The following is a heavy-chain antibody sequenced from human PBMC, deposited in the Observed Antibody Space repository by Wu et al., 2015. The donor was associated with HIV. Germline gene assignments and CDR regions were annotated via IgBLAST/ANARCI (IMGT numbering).Heavy chain of an antibody. CDR1: GGTFSSYA. CDR3: ASRIPTAGRPFDN. CDR2: IIPIFGTA. D-gene: IGHD6-13*01. J-gene: IGHJ4*02. V-gene: IGHV1-69*05. Sequence: QVQLVQSGAEVKKPGSSVKVSCKASGGTFSSYAISWVRQAPGQGLEWMGGIIPIFGTANYAQKFQGRVTITTDESTSTAYMEVTSLRSEDTAVYFCASRIPTAGRPFDNWGQGSLVTVSS.